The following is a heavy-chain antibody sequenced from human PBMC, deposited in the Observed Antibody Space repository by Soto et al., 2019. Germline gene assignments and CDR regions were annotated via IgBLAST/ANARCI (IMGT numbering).Heavy chain of an antibody. CDR1: GYTFTGYY. V-gene: IGHV1-2*04. CDR3: ARDFVDTAMGYYYYYGMDV. D-gene: IGHD5-18*01. J-gene: IGHJ6*02. CDR2: INPNSGGT. Sequence: QVQLVQSGAEVKKPGASVKVSCKASGYTFTGYYMHWVRQAPGQGLEWMGWINPNSGGTNYAQKFQGWVTMTRDTSISTAYMELSRLRSDDTAVYYCARDFVDTAMGYYYYYGMDVWGQGTTVTVSS.